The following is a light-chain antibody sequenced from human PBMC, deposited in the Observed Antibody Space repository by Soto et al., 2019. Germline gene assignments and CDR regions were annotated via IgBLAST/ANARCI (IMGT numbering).Light chain of an antibody. CDR2: DAS. CDR1: QRVNNC. CDR3: QQYQIDWT. Sequence: DIQMTQSPSTLSASVGDRVTISCRASQRVNNCLAWYQQKPGKAPTLLIYDASSLQEGVPSRFSGSGSGTEFTLTISSLQPDDFATYYCQQYQIDWTFGQGTKVEIK. V-gene: IGKV1-5*01. J-gene: IGKJ1*01.